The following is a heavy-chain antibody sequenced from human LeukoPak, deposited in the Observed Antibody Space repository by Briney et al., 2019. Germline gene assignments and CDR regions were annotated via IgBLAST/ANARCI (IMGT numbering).Heavy chain of an antibody. J-gene: IGHJ6*03. V-gene: IGHV3-53*01. CDR1: GFTVSNKY. CDR3: ARDPYSGSYGDYYYYYMDV. D-gene: IGHD1-26*01. CDR2: IYSDGRT. Sequence: GGSLRLSCAASGFTVSNKYMTWVRQAPGKGLEWVSLIYSDGRTYYADSVKGRFTISRDNAKNSLYLQMNSLRPEDTAVYYCARDPYSGSYGDYYYYYMDVWGKGTTVTISS.